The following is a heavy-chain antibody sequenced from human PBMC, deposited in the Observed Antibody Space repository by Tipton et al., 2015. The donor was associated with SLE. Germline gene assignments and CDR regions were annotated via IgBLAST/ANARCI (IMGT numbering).Heavy chain of an antibody. CDR2: IYHSGST. J-gene: IGHJ4*02. V-gene: IGHV4-30-2*01. CDR1: GGSISSGGYS. CDR3: ARGQEGSGCLDY. D-gene: IGHD1-26*01. Sequence: TLSLTCAVSGGSISSGGYSWSWIRQPPGKGLEWIGYIYHSGSTYYNPSLKSRVTISVDRSKNQFSLKLSSVTAADTAVYYCARGQEGSGCLDYWGQGTLVTVSS.